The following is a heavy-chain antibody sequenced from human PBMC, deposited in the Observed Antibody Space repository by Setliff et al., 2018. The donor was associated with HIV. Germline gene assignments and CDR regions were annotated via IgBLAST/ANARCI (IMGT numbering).Heavy chain of an antibody. D-gene: IGHD3-22*01. J-gene: IGHJ4*02. CDR2: IYYSGST. CDR3: ARDFISDSSGYYSSHFDC. Sequence: SETLSLTCTVSGGSISSGGYYWGWIRHPPGKGLEWIGYIYYSGSTYYNPSLKNRVSISVDTSKNQFSLKLSSVTAADTAVYYCARDFISDSSGYYSSHFDCWGQGTLVTVSS. CDR1: GGSISSGGYY. V-gene: IGHV4-31*03.